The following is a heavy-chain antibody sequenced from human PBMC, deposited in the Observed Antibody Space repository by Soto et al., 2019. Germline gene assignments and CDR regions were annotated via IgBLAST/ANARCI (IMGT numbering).Heavy chain of an antibody. J-gene: IGHJ4*02. CDR2: IWYDGSNK. V-gene: IGHV3-33*01. CDR3: ARDQSVVVMHTFRGLDY. D-gene: IGHD3-22*01. CDR1: GFTFSSYG. Sequence: QVQLVESGGGVVQPGRSLRLSCAASGFTFSSYGMHWVRQAPGKGLEWVAVIWYDGSNKYYADSVKGRFTISRDNSKNTLYLQMNSLRAEDTAVYYCARDQSVVVMHTFRGLDYWGQGTLVTVSS.